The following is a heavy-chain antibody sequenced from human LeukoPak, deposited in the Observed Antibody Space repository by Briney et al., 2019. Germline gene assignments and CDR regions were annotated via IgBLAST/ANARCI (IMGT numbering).Heavy chain of an antibody. CDR1: GYTFTGYY. Sequence: ASVKVSCKASGYTFTGYYMHWVRQAPGQGVGWMGWIHPNSGGTNYEQKFQGRVTMTRDTAISTASMELSRLRSDDTAVYYCARSHMTTVTLGDYWGQGTLVTVSS. J-gene: IGHJ4*02. V-gene: IGHV1-2*02. CDR3: ARSHMTTVTLGDY. D-gene: IGHD4-11*01. CDR2: IHPNSGGT.